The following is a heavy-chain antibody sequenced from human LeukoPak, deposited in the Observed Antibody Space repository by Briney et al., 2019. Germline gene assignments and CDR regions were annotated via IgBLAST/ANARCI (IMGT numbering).Heavy chain of an antibody. V-gene: IGHV4-30-2*01. CDR3: ARGSVDTAVVGWFDP. Sequence: SQTLSLTCAVSGGSISSGGYSWSWIRQPPGKGLEWIGYIYHSGSTYYNPSLKSRATISVDRSKNQFSLKLSSVTAADTAVYYCARGSVDTAVVGWFDPWGQGTLVTVSS. CDR1: GGSISSGGYS. D-gene: IGHD5-18*01. CDR2: IYHSGST. J-gene: IGHJ5*02.